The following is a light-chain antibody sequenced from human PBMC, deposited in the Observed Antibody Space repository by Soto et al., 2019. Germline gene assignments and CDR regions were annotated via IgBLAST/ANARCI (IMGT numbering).Light chain of an antibody. CDR1: SSDVGNYNY. CDR3: SSYTSSSTWV. Sequence: QSVLTQPASVSGSPGQSITISCPGTSSDVGNYNYVSWYQQHPGKAPKLMICDVNNRPSGVSDRFSGSKSGNTASLTISGLQAEDGADYYCSSYTSSSTWVFGGGTKLTVL. CDR2: DVN. J-gene: IGLJ3*02. V-gene: IGLV2-14*01.